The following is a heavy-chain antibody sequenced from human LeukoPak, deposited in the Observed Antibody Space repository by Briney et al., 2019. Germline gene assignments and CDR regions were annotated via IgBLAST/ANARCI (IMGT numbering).Heavy chain of an antibody. V-gene: IGHV1-69*05. CDR2: IIPMFGAV. D-gene: IGHD5-18*01. Sequence: GSSVKVSCKASGGTFSSYAITWVRQAPGQGLQWMGGIIPMFGAVNYAQKFQGRVTMTRDTSISTAYMELSRLRSDDTAVYYCARGEGSYGSVDNWFDPWGQGTLVTVSS. J-gene: IGHJ5*02. CDR3: ARGEGSYGSVDNWFDP. CDR1: GGTFSSYA.